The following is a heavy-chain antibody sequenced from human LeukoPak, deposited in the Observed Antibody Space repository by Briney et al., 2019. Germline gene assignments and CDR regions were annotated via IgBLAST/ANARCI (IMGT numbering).Heavy chain of an antibody. CDR3: VRDHASSYDY. D-gene: IGHD1-26*01. J-gene: IGHJ4*02. Sequence: ASVKVSCKASGYTFTDYYIHCVRQAPGQGLEWMGWIGPMNGDTHYAQKFQGRLTMTRDTSITTAFIELSRLTSDDTAVYYCVRDHASSYDYWGQGTLVTVSS. CDR2: IGPMNGDT. CDR1: GYTFTDYY. V-gene: IGHV1-2*02.